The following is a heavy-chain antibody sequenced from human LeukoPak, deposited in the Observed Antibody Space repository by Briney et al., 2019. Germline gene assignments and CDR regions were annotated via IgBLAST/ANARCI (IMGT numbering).Heavy chain of an antibody. CDR1: GYTFTDYH. CDR2: INPKSGDT. Sequence: ASVKVSCKASGYTFTDYHIHWVRQAPGQGLEWMGWINPKSGDTNYAQKFQGRVTLTRDASISTAYMELSSLRSDDTALYYCAYRGDTYAYDHWGQGTLVTASS. J-gene: IGHJ4*02. D-gene: IGHD5-18*01. V-gene: IGHV1-2*02. CDR3: AYRGDTYAYDH.